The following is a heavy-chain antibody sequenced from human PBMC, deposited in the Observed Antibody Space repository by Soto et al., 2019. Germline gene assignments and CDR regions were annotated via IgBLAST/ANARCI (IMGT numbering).Heavy chain of an antibody. V-gene: IGHV1-18*01. CDR1: GYTFTSYG. Sequence: ASVKVSCKASGYTFTSYGISWVRQAPGQGLEWMGWISAYNGNTNYAQKLQGRVTMTTDTSTSTAYMELRSLRSDDTAVYYCARQEDCSSTSCFYYYYMDVWGKGTTVTVSS. J-gene: IGHJ6*03. CDR3: ARQEDCSSTSCFYYYYMDV. CDR2: ISAYNGNT. D-gene: IGHD2-2*01.